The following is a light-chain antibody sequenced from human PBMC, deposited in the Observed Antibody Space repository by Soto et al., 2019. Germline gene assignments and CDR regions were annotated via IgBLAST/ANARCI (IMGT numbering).Light chain of an antibody. Sequence: DIPLTQSPSSVFASVGDRVTITCRASQDIGTWLAWYQQKPGKAPKLLIYVSSNLQSGVPSRFSGAGSGTDFNLTITSLQPEDFATYHCQQADSFPFTFGPGTKVDF. CDR3: QQADSFPFT. CDR1: QDIGTW. V-gene: IGKV1-12*01. CDR2: VSS. J-gene: IGKJ3*01.